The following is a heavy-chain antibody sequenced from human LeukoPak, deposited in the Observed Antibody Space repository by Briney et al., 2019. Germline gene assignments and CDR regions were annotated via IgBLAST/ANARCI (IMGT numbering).Heavy chain of an antibody. Sequence: GGSLRLSCVASGFPFRSFSMNWVRQALGKGLEWVSSISSSSTYIYYADSVKGRFTISRDNAKNSLYLQMNSLRVEDTAVYYCARAEGSGSSFDYWGQGTLVTVSS. CDR3: ARAEGSGSSFDY. J-gene: IGHJ4*02. V-gene: IGHV3-21*01. CDR2: ISSSSTYI. D-gene: IGHD3-10*01. CDR1: GFPFRSFS.